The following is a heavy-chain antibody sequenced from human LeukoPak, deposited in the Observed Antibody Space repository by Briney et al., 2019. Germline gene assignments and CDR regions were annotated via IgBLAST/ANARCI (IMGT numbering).Heavy chain of an antibody. CDR2: IYYSWST. V-gene: IGHV4-31*11. CDR1: GGSISSGDYY. CDR3: TTRYASGSYHFGY. Sequence: SETLSLTCAVSGGSISSGDYYWSWIRRHPGKGLEWIGDIYYSWSTTYNASLKSRVTISVDTSKNQFSLKLSSVTAADTAVYYCTTRYASGSYHFGYWGRGTLVTVSS. D-gene: IGHD3-10*01. J-gene: IGHJ4*02.